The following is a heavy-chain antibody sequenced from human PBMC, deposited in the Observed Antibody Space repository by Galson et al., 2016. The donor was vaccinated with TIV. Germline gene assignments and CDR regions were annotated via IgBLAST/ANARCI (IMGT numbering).Heavy chain of an antibody. CDR3: MREGSTVTMHHYFGMDV. CDR1: GYSIKSGYF. V-gene: IGHV4-38-2*02. Sequence: SETLSLTCTVSGYSIKSGYFWGWIRQPPGKGLQWLGSIYESGTTYSHPPLKSRLTMSVDTSKNQFSLKLSSVTAADAAVYYCMREGSTVTMHHYFGMDVWGQGTSVTVSS. D-gene: IGHD4-17*01. CDR2: IYESGTT. J-gene: IGHJ6*02.